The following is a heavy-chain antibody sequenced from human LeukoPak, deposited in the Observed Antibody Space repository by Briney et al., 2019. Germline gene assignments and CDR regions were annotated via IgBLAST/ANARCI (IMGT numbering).Heavy chain of an antibody. V-gene: IGHV4-38-2*02. J-gene: IGHJ4*02. Sequence: SETLSLTCAVSGYSLSSGYYWGWIRQPPGKGLEWIGSIYHSGSTYYNPSLKSRVTISVDTSKNQFSLKLSSVTAADTAVYYCARDLVQGYDILTGPYDYWGQGTLVTVSS. CDR2: IYHSGST. CDR1: GYSLSSGYY. D-gene: IGHD3-9*01. CDR3: ARDLVQGYDILTGPYDY.